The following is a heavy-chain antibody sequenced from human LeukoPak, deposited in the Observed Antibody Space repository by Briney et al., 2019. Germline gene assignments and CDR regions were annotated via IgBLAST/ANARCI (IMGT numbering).Heavy chain of an antibody. V-gene: IGHV4-59*01. CDR1: GGSFSGYY. CDR2: VDHTGST. J-gene: IGHJ4*02. CDR3: ARANTAMVLYFDY. Sequence: SETLSLTCAVYGGSFSGYYWSWIRQPPGKGLEWIGYVDHTGSTNFNPSLNGRVSISRDTSKNLFSLRLRSVTAADTAVYYCARANTAMVLYFDYWGQGTLVTVSS. D-gene: IGHD5-18*01.